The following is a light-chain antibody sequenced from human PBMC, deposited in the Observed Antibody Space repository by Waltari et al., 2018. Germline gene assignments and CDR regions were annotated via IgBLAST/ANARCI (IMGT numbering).Light chain of an antibody. V-gene: IGKV2-28*01. CDR1: QRLLHSSGNTF. CDR3: MQARQTPWT. J-gene: IGKJ1*01. CDR2: LGS. Sequence: DIVLTHSPPSLSVPPVEPVSISCSSGQRLLHSSGNTFIDWYLQKPGQSPQLLIYLGSNRAPGVPDRFSGSGSGTDFTLKISRVEAEDVGVYFCMQARQTPWTFGQGTRVEIK.